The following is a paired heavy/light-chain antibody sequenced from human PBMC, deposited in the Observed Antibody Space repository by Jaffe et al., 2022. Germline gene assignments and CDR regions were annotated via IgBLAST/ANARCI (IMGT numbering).Light chain of an antibody. J-gene: IGKJ1*01. CDR3: QQFGGSPTWT. Sequence: EILLTQSPGTLSLSPGEGATLSCRASQSVRSNYLAWYQQKPGQAPRLLIYGASNRATGIPDRFSGSGSGTDFTLTINRLEPEDFAVYYCQQFGGSPTWTFGQGTKVEIK. CDR2: GAS. CDR1: QSVRSNY. V-gene: IGKV3-20*01.
Heavy chain of an antibody. J-gene: IGHJ4*02. CDR3: VKESPYCTSTRCRIYYFDF. Sequence: EVHLLESGGGLVQPGGSLRLSCGGFGFTFSSYAMSWVRQAPGKGLEWVSAISGNDSKIFYADSVKGRFTISRDNSKNTLYLQMNSLRAEDTAVYYCVKESPYCTSTRCRIYYFDFWGQGTLVTVSS. V-gene: IGHV3-23*01. CDR1: GFTFSSYA. CDR2: ISGNDSKI. D-gene: IGHD2-2*01.